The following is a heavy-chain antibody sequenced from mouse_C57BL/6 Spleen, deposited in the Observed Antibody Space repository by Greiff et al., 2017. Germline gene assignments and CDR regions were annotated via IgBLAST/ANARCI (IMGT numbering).Heavy chain of an antibody. CDR3: ARNYGSSYYFDV. Sequence: EVHLVESGGDLVKPGGSLKLSCAASGFTFSSYGLSWVRQTPDKRLEWVATISSGGSYTYYTDSVKGRFTISSDNAKNTLYLQMSSLKSEDTAMYYCARNYGSSYYFDVWGQGTTLTVSS. J-gene: IGHJ2*01. CDR1: GFTFSSYG. CDR2: ISSGGSYT. V-gene: IGHV5-6*01. D-gene: IGHD1-1*01.